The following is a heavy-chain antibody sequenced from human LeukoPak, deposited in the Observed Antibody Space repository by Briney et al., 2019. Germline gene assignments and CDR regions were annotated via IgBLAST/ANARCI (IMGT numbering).Heavy chain of an antibody. CDR1: GYTFTGYY. V-gene: IGHV1-2*02. CDR2: INPNSGGT. Sequence: ASVKVSCKASGYTFTGYYMHWVRQAPGQGLEWMGWINPNSGGTNYAQKFQGRVTMTRDTSISTAYMELSRRRSDDTAVYYCARDIEGYSYGYYFDYWGQGTLVTVSS. D-gene: IGHD5-18*01. J-gene: IGHJ4*02. CDR3: ARDIEGYSYGYYFDY.